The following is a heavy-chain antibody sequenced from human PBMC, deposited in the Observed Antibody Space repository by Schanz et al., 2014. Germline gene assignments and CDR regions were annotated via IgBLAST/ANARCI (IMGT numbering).Heavy chain of an antibody. J-gene: IGHJ6*02. V-gene: IGHV3-23*04. CDR2: ISGSGGST. D-gene: IGHD3-22*01. CDR1: GFTLTSYA. Sequence: EVQVVESRGGLVQPGGSLRLSCEASGFTLTSYALTWVRQAPGKGLEWVAGISGSGGSTDYADSVKGRFIIPRDNSKNTLYLQMNSLRAEDTAVYYCAKIRYDSSGYYLPYYGMDVWGQGTTVIVSS. CDR3: AKIRYDSSGYYLPYYGMDV.